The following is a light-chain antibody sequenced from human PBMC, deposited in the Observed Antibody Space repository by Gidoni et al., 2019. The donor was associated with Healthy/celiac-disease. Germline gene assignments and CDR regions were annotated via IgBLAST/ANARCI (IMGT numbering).Light chain of an antibody. J-gene: IGLJ3*02. Sequence: QSAMTQPASVSGSPGQSITISCTGTSSDVGGYNYVSWYLQHPGKAPKLMIYDVSNRPSGVSNRFYGSKSGNTASLTISGLQAEDEADYYCSSYTSSSTVFGGGTKLTVL. CDR1: SSDVGGYNY. CDR3: SSYTSSSTV. CDR2: DVS. V-gene: IGLV2-14*01.